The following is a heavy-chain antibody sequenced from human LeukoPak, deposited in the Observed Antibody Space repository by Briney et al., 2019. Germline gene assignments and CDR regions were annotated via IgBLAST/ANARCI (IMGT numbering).Heavy chain of an antibody. V-gene: IGHV4-31*03. CDR1: DGSISSGGYY. J-gene: IGHJ5*02. CDR3: ARDRRGYCSSTSCLNWFDP. Sequence: SETLSLTCTVSDGSISSGGYYWSWIRQHPGKGLEWIGYIYYSGSTYYNPSLKSRVTISVDTSKNQFSLKLSSVTAADTAVYYCARDRRGYCSSTSCLNWFDPWGQGTLVTVSS. CDR2: IYYSGST. D-gene: IGHD2-2*03.